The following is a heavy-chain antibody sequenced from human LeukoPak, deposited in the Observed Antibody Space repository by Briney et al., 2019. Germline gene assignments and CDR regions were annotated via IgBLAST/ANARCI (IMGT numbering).Heavy chain of an antibody. CDR1: GFTFTSYA. J-gene: IGHJ4*02. CDR2: ISGSGSST. D-gene: IGHD6-13*01. CDR3: AVLPGYSSSWYEVDY. Sequence: GGSLRLSCATSGFTFTSYAMSWVRQAPGKGLEWVSGISGSGSSTYYADSVKGRFTISRDNSKNTLYLQMNSPRAEDTAVYYCAVLPGYSSSWYEVDYWGQGTLVTVSS. V-gene: IGHV3-23*01.